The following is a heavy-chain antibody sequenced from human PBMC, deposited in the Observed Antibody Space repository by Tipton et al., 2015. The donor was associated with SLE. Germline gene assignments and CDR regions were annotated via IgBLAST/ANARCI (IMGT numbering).Heavy chain of an antibody. D-gene: IGHD7-27*01. CDR3: ARLTPWGYDY. V-gene: IGHV4-38-2*02. J-gene: IGHJ4*02. CDR1: SYSISSGYY. Sequence: TLSLTCTVSSYSISSGYYWGWIRQPPGKGLMLIGSISYSGATSYNPSLKSRVTISVDTSKNHFSLSLISVTAADTAVYYCARLTPWGYDYWGPGMLVTVSS. CDR2: ISYSGAT.